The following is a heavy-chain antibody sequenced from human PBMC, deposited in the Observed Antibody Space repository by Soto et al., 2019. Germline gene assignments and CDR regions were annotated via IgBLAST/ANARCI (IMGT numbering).Heavy chain of an antibody. Sequence: PGGSLRLSCAASGFTFSSYAMSGVRQAPGKGLEWVSAISGSGGSTYYADSVKGRFTISRDNSKNTLYLQMNSLRAEDTAVYYCAKSVAPNYYYYGMDVWGQGTTVTVSS. V-gene: IGHV3-23*01. CDR2: ISGSGGST. CDR3: AKSVAPNYYYYGMDV. J-gene: IGHJ6*02. CDR1: GFTFSSYA. D-gene: IGHD6-19*01.